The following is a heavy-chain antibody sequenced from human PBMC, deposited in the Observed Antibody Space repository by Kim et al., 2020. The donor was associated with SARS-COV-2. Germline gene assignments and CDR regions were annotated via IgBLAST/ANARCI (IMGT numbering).Heavy chain of an antibody. J-gene: IGHJ4*02. CDR1: GGSISSSRYY. CDR2: IYYTGST. D-gene: IGHD1-26*01. Sequence: SETLSLTCTVSGGSISSSRYYWGWIRQPPGKRLEWIASIYYTGSTYYNPSLKSRVTISADTSKNQFSLRLNSVTAADTAVYFCANSGNYYYFDYWGQGTL. V-gene: IGHV4-39*01. CDR3: ANSGNYYYFDY.